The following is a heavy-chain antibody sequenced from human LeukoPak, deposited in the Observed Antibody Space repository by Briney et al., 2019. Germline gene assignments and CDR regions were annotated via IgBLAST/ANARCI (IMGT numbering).Heavy chain of an antibody. CDR2: IYYSGST. V-gene: IGHV4-31*03. Sequence: SQTLSLTCTVSGGSISSGGYYWSWIRQHPGKGLEWIGYIYYSGSTYYNPSLKSRVTISVDTSKNQFSLKLSSVTAADTAVYYCARRLRLRDGWFDPWGQGTLVTVSS. D-gene: IGHD5-18*01. CDR3: ARRLRLRDGWFDP. J-gene: IGHJ5*02. CDR1: GGSISSGGYY.